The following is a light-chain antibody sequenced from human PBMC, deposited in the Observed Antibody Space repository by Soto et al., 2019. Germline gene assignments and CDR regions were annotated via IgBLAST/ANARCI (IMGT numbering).Light chain of an antibody. Sequence: QSALTQPASVSGSPGQSITISCTGTSSDVGRYNYVSWYQQHPGKAPKLMIYDVNNRPSGVSNRFSGSKSGNTASLTISGLQAEDAADYYCSSYTSSSTRVVFGGGTKLTVL. CDR1: SSDVGRYNY. CDR2: DVN. CDR3: SSYTSSSTRVV. V-gene: IGLV2-14*01. J-gene: IGLJ2*01.